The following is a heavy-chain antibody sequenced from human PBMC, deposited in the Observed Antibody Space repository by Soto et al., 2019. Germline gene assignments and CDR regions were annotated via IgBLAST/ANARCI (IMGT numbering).Heavy chain of an antibody. J-gene: IGHJ3*01. CDR1: GFTFGNYA. V-gene: IGHV3-23*01. CDR2: ISDPGTST. CDR3: AKSLVTPSDAFDL. Sequence: PGGSLRLSCAASGFTFGNYAMNWVRHAPGKGLEWISSISDPGTSTYYANSVKGRFSMSRDNSQNTLFLQMNRLRADDTAVYFCAKSLVTPSDAFDLWGRGTLVTVSS. D-gene: IGHD2-21*02.